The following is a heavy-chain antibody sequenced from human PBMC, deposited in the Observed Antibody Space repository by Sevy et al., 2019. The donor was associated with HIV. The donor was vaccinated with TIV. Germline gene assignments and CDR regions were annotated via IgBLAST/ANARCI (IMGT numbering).Heavy chain of an antibody. D-gene: IGHD3-22*01. Sequence: GGSLRLSCAASGFTFSSYSMNWVRQAPGKGLEWVSSISSSSSYIYYADSVKGRFTISRDNAKNSLYLQMNSLRAEDTAVYYCARGCNYYDSSGYSYLAFDYWGQGTLVTVSS. J-gene: IGHJ4*02. V-gene: IGHV3-21*01. CDR2: ISSSSSYI. CDR1: GFTFSSYS. CDR3: ARGCNYYDSSGYSYLAFDY.